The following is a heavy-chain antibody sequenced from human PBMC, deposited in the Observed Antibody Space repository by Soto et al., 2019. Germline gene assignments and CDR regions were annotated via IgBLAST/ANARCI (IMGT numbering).Heavy chain of an antibody. CDR1: GFTFSSCA. D-gene: IGHD3-10*01. V-gene: IGHV3-23*01. CDR3: ARGGQSYGSVTYHKYHYVIHX. CDR2: IRCSGGST. Sequence: GGSLRLSCAASGFTFSSCAMSWVRQAPGKGLEWVSSIRCSGGSTYYAYSVKVRFTISRDNSNKTLYLKMKSLRVDATAVYYCARGGQSYGSVTYHKYHYVIHXWGHATRLTMS. J-gene: IGHJ6*02.